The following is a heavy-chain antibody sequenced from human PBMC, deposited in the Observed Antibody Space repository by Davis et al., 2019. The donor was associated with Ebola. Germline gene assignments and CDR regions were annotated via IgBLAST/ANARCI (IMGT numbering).Heavy chain of an antibody. CDR3: ARSPAATTVTTSFDY. J-gene: IGHJ4*02. CDR1: GFTFSSYS. Sequence: PGGSLRLSCAASGFTFSSYSMNWVRQAPGKGLEWVSSISSSSSYIYYADSVKGRFTISRDNAKNSLYLQMNSLRAEDTAVYYCARSPAATTVTTSFDYWGQGTLVTVSS. D-gene: IGHD4-17*01. CDR2: ISSSSSYI. V-gene: IGHV3-21*01.